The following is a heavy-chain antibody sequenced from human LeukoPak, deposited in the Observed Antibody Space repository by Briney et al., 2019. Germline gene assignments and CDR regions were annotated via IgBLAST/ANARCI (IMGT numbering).Heavy chain of an antibody. CDR2: ISAYNGNT. V-gene: IGHV1-18*01. D-gene: IGHD6-13*01. CDR1: GYSFTSYG. CDR3: ARVKARIAAAGPDAFDI. J-gene: IGHJ3*02. Sequence: ASVKVSCKASGYSFTSYGISWVRQAPGQGLEWMGWISAYNGNTNYAQKLQGRVTMTTDTSTSTAYMELRSLRSEDTAVYYCARVKARIAAAGPDAFDIWGQGTMVTVSS.